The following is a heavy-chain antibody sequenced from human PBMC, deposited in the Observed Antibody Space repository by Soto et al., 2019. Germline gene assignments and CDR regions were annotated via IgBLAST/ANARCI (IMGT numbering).Heavy chain of an antibody. J-gene: IGHJ6*02. CDR3: AGTSWHYYYGMDL. V-gene: IGHV1-69*19. CDR2: IIPVFDKP. D-gene: IGHD1-1*01. Sequence: QVQLEQSGAEVKKSGSSVKISCKASGVTFNSYALSWVRQAPEQGLEWMGGIIPVFDKPTYAQKFQGRVTITADESTNTGYMELSSLRSEDTAVYYCAGTSWHYYYGMDLWGQGTTVTVSS. CDR1: GVTFNSYA.